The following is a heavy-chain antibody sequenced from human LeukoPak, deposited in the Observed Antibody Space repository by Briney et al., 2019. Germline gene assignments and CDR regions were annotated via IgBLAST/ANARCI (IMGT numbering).Heavy chain of an antibody. D-gene: IGHD6-19*01. CDR2: IYYSGST. CDR1: GVSASSGSYY. J-gene: IGHJ4*02. Sequence: ASETLSLTCTVPGVSASSGSYYWSWIRQHPGKGLEWIGYIYYSGSTYYNPSLKSRVTISVDTSKNQFSLKLSSVTAADTAVYYCARRFGSSGWSEDWGQGTLVTVSS. V-gene: IGHV4-31*03. CDR3: ARRFGSSGWSED.